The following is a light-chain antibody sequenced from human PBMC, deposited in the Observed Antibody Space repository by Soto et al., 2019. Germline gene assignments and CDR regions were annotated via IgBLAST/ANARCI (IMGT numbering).Light chain of an antibody. V-gene: IGKV3-20*01. Sequence: EIVLTQSPGTLSLSPGERATLSCRASQSVSSSYLAWYQQKPGQAPRLLIYAASSRATGIPDRFSGSGSGTDFTLTISRLEPEDFAVYYCQQYCISPRTFGQGTKVEIK. CDR2: AAS. J-gene: IGKJ1*01. CDR1: QSVSSSY. CDR3: QQYCISPRT.